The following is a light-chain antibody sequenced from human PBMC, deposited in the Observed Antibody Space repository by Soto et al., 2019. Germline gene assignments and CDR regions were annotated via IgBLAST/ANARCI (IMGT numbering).Light chain of an antibody. CDR1: SSNIGGNS. J-gene: IGLJ1*01. Sequence: SVLTHPRSVSSAPGQKVTISCSGSSSNIGGNSVSWYQQLPGTAPKLLIYDDNKRPSGIPDRFSGSKSGTSATLGITGFQTGDEADYYCGSWDSSLSAYVFGTGTKVTVL. CDR3: GSWDSSLSAYV. V-gene: IGLV1-51*01. CDR2: DDN.